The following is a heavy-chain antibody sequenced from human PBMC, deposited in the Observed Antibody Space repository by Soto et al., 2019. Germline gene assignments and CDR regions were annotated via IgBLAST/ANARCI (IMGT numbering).Heavy chain of an antibody. CDR3: AGPGQRVDHYYYYYYMDV. CDR1: GGTFSSYT. D-gene: IGHD3-3*01. Sequence: ASVKVSCKASGGTFSSYTISWVRQAPGQGLEWMGRIIPILGIANYAQKFQGRVTITADKSTSTAYMELSSLRSEDTAVYYCAGPGQRVDHYYYYYYMDVWGKGTTVTVSS. J-gene: IGHJ6*03. V-gene: IGHV1-69*02. CDR2: IIPILGIA.